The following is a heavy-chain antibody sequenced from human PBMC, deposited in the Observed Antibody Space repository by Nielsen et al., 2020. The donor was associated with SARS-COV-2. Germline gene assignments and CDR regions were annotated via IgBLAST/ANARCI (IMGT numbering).Heavy chain of an antibody. CDR1: GGSISSYYW. D-gene: IGHD2-2*02. V-gene: IGHV2-70*11. CDR2: IDWDDDK. J-gene: IGHJ3*02. CDR3: ARISAAILAFDI. Sequence: TLSLTCTVSGGSISSYYWSWIRQPPGKALEWLARIDWDDDKYYSTSLKTRLTISKDTSKNQVVLTMTNMDPVDTATYYCARISAAILAFDIWGQGTMVTVSS.